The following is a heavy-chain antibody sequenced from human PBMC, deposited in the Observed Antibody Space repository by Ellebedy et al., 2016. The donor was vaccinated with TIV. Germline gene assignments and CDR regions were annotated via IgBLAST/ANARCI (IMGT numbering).Heavy chain of an antibody. D-gene: IGHD6-19*01. CDR2: IYSGGST. CDR1: GGSVSSRSHY. V-gene: IGHV4-31*03. J-gene: IGHJ4*02. CDR3: ARGIEQWLTY. Sequence: SETLSLXCTVSGGSVSSRSHYWSWIRQPPGKGLEWIGYIYSGGSTYYSPSLKSRVTISLDTSKNQFSLKLTSVTAADTAVYYCARGIEQWLTYWGQGTLVTVSS.